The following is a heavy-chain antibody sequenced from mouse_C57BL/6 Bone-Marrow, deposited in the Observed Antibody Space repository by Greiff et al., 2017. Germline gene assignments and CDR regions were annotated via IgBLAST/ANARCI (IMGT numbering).Heavy chain of an antibody. CDR3: ARYYDYGTAY. J-gene: IGHJ3*01. D-gene: IGHD2-4*01. Sequence: EVHLVESGGGLVKPGGSLKLSCAASGFTFSSYAMSWVRQTPEKRLEWVATISDGGSYTYYPDNVKGRFTISRDNAKNNLYLQMSHLKSEDTAMYYCARYYDYGTAYWGQGTLVTVSA. V-gene: IGHV5-4*01. CDR2: ISDGGSYT. CDR1: GFTFSSYA.